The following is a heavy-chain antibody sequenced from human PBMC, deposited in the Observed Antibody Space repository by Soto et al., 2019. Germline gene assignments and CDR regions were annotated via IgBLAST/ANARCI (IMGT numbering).Heavy chain of an antibody. Sequence: EVQLLDSGGVLVPPGGSLRLSCAACGLTFSGYALIWVRQAPGKGLEWVSAISGGGDATFYADSVKGRFTISRDNSKNTLYLQMNTLRAEDTAVYYCARKVSGSTGRPDLWYFDLWGRGTLVTVSS. V-gene: IGHV3-23*01. CDR3: ARKVSGSTGRPDLWYFDL. J-gene: IGHJ2*01. D-gene: IGHD3-10*01. CDR1: GLTFSGYA. CDR2: ISGGGDAT.